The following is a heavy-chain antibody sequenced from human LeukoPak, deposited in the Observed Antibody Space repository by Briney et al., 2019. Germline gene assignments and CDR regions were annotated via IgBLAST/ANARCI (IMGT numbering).Heavy chain of an antibody. Sequence: EGSLSLSCAASGFTISSYWMSWVRQAPGKGLEWVANIKQDGGGKYYVDSVKGRFTISRDNAKNSLYLQMNSLRAEDTAVYYCARGYGSGSYGAYWGQGTLVTVSS. CDR1: GFTISSYW. CDR3: ARGYGSGSYGAY. D-gene: IGHD3-10*01. J-gene: IGHJ4*02. V-gene: IGHV3-7*01. CDR2: IKQDGGGK.